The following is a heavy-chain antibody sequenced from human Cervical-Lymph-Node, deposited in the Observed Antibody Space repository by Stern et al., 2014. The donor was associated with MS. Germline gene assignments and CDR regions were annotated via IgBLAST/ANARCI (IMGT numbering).Heavy chain of an antibody. V-gene: IGHV1-69*01. CDR1: GGTFSSYA. CDR2: IISIFGTA. D-gene: IGHD1-26*01. J-gene: IGHJ6*02. Sequence: QVQLVQSGAEVKKPGPSVKVSCKASGGTFSSYAISWVRQAPGQGLEWVGGIISIFGTANYAQQFQGRVTITADDSTNTAYMELSSLRSEDTAVYYCARGELKEGLVRGMDVWGQGTTVTVSS. CDR3: ARGELKEGLVRGMDV.